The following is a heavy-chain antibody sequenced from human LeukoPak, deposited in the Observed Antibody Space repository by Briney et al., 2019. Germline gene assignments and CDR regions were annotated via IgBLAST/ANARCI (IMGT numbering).Heavy chain of an antibody. Sequence: GASVKVSCKASGYTFTTYGISCVRQAPGQGLEWMGWISSYNGNTFYAQKLQGRLTMTTDTSTSTAYMELRSLRSDDTAVYYCARDLCSSTSCSNWFDPWGQGTLVTVSS. D-gene: IGHD2-2*01. CDR1: GYTFTTYG. CDR3: ARDLCSSTSCSNWFDP. CDR2: ISSYNGNT. J-gene: IGHJ5*02. V-gene: IGHV1-18*01.